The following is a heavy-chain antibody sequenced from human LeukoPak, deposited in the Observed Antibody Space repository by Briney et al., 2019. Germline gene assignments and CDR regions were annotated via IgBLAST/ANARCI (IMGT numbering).Heavy chain of an antibody. D-gene: IGHD6-13*01. CDR3: ARDLLDLYSSSWYYGMDV. CDR1: GGSISSYY. CDR2: IYYSGST. V-gene: IGHV4-59*01. Sequence: SETLSLTCTVSGGSISSYYWSWIRQPPGKGLEWIGYIYYSGSTNYNPSLKSRVTISVDTSKNQFSLKLSSVTAADTAVYYCARDLLDLYSSSWYYGMDVWGQGTTVTVSS. J-gene: IGHJ6*02.